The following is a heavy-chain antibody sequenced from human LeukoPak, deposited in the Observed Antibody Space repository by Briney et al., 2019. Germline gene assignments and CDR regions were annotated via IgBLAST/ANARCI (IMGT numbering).Heavy chain of an antibody. CDR3: ATSLDLVDY. J-gene: IGHJ4*02. CDR2: ISYDGSNK. D-gene: IGHD2-8*02. Sequence: GGSLRLSCAASGFTVSSNYMSWVRQAPGKGLEWVAVISYDGSNKYYADSVKGRFTISRDNSKNTLYLQMNSLRAEDTAVYYCATSLDLVDYWGQGTLVTVSS. V-gene: IGHV3-30-3*01. CDR1: GFTVSSNY.